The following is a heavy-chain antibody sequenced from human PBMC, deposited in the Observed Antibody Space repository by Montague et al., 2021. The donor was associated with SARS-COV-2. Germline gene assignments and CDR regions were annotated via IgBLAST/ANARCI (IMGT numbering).Heavy chain of an antibody. D-gene: IGHD1-14*01. Sequence: SPRLSCAVSGFTFSNYAMSWVRQAPGKGLEWVSFIYGGGTYIYYADSVKGRFTISRDDSENALYLQMSSLRAEDTAVYYCARGPVSDAFDVRGQGTMVTVSS. V-gene: IGHV3-23*03. CDR1: GFTFSNYA. CDR3: ARGPVSDAFDV. CDR2: IYGGGTYI. J-gene: IGHJ3*01.